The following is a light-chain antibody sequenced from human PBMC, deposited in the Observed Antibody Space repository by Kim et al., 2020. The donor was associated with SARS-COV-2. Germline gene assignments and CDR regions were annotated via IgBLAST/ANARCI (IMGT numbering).Light chain of an antibody. Sequence: PASISCRSSQSLLHHTGYNFLDWYLQKPGRSQQLLICLGSKRASGVPDRFSGSGSGTDFTLKISRVEAEDVGMYYCKQALLNPLAFGGGTKVDIK. J-gene: IGKJ4*01. CDR1: QSLLHHTGYNF. CDR3: KQALLNPLA. CDR2: LGS. V-gene: IGKV2-28*01.